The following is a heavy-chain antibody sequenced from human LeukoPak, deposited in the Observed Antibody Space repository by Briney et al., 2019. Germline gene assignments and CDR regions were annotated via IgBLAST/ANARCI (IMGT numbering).Heavy chain of an antibody. J-gene: IGHJ4*02. V-gene: IGHV4-38-2*01. CDR1: GYSISSGYY. Sequence: SETLSLTCAVSGYSISSGYYWGWIRQPPGKGLEWIGSIYHSGSTYYNPSLKSRVTISVDTSKNQFSLKLSSVTAADTAVYYCASPNRIAVVGAWGQGTLVTVSS. CDR3: ASPNRIAVVGA. CDR2: IYHSGST. D-gene: IGHD6-19*01.